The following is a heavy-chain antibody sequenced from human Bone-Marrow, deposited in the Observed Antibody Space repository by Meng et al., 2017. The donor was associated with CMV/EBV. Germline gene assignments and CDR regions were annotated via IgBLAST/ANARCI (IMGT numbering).Heavy chain of an antibody. J-gene: IGHJ3*02. V-gene: IGHV1-2*02. Sequence: ASVKVSCKASGYTFTGYYMHWVRQAPGQGLEWMGWINPNSGGTNYAQKFQGRVTMTRDTSISTAYMELSRLRSDDTAVYYCARFIAAAQNAFDIWGQGTRVTGSS. CDR2: INPNSGGT. CDR3: ARFIAAAQNAFDI. D-gene: IGHD6-13*01. CDR1: GYTFTGYY.